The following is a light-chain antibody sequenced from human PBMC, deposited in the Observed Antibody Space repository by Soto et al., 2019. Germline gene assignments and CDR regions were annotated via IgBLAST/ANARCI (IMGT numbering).Light chain of an antibody. CDR3: QQRRDWPWT. J-gene: IGKJ1*01. Sequence: EIVLTQSPDTLSLSPGERVSLSCRASRPVVSQYMAWYQQKPGQAPRLLIHDAVTRATGIPDRFSGSGSGTDFTLIISRLEPEDCGVYYCQQRRDWPWTFGQGTKVDIK. CDR1: RPVVSQY. V-gene: IGKV3D-20*02. CDR2: DAV.